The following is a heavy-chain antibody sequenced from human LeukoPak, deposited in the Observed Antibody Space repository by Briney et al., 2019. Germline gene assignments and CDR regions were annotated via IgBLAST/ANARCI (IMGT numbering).Heavy chain of an antibody. Sequence: PSETLSLTCTVSGGSISSYHWSWFRQAPGKGLEWIGYIYDSGSTNFNPSLKSRVTISVDTSKNQFSLKLSSVTAADTAVYYCARVSTTTVTVEAWGQGTLVTVSS. CDR3: ARVSTTTVTVEA. J-gene: IGHJ5*02. CDR2: IYDSGST. D-gene: IGHD4-17*01. V-gene: IGHV4-59*01. CDR1: GGSISSYH.